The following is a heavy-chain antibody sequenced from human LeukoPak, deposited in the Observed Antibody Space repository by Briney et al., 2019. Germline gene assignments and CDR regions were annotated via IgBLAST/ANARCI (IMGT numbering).Heavy chain of an antibody. CDR2: IKQDGSEK. V-gene: IGHV3-7*03. D-gene: IGHD3/OR15-3a*01. CDR3: ATSYDMGWLIGY. CDR1: GFTFGDTW. Sequence: PGGSLRLSCAASGFTFGDTWMNWVRQVPGQGLEWVANIKQDGSEKFYVASVKGRFTISRDNGKSSLYLQMNSLRAEDTALYYCATSYDMGWLIGYWDQGTLVTVSS. J-gene: IGHJ4*02.